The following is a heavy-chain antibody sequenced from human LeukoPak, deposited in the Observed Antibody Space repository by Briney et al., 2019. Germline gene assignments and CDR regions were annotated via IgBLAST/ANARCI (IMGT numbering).Heavy chain of an antibody. CDR2: ITSKTDGGTT. CDR3: TTETESDDYGDYGSLKYFDY. J-gene: IGHJ4*02. D-gene: IGHD4-17*01. CDR1: GGSISSYY. V-gene: IGHV3-15*07. Sequence: KASETLSLTCTVSGGSISSYYWSWIRQPPGKGLEWVGRITSKTDGGTTDYAAPVKGRFTISRDDSKNTLYLQMNSLKTEDTAVYYCTTETESDDYGDYGSLKYFDYWGQGTLVTLS.